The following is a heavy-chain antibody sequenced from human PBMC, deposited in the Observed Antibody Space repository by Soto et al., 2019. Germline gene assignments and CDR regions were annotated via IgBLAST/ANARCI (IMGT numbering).Heavy chain of an antibody. CDR1: GFTFTSSA. CDR2: IVVGSGNT. J-gene: IGHJ6*02. CDR3: AADPGITIFGLVTLKYYYYGMDV. Sequence: SVKVSCKASGFTFTSSAVQWVRQARGQRLEWIGWIVVGSGNTNCAQKFQERVTITRDMSTSTAYMELSSLRSEDTAVYYCAADPGITIFGLVTLKYYYYGMDVWGQGTTVTVSS. D-gene: IGHD3-3*01. V-gene: IGHV1-58*01.